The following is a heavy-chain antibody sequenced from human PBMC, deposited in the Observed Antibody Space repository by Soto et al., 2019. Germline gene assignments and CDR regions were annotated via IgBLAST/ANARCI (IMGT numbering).Heavy chain of an antibody. J-gene: IGHJ4*02. V-gene: IGHV3-21*01. CDR3: ARASGSSAHTSDY. Sequence: EVQLVESGGGLVKPGGSLRLSCAASGFTFSSYSMNWVRQAPGKGLEWVSSISSSSSYIYYADSVKGRLTISRDNAKNSLYLQMNSLRADDTAVYYCARASGSSAHTSDYWVQGALVTVSS. D-gene: IGHD1-26*01. CDR1: GFTFSSYS. CDR2: ISSSSSYI.